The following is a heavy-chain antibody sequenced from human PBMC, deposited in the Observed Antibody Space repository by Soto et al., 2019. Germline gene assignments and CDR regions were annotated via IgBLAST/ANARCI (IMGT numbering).Heavy chain of an antibody. Sequence: EVQLVESGGGLVQPGGSLRLSCAASGFTFTGSWMHWVRQAPGQGLVWVSRINGDGSGTSYADFVKGRFIISRDDAKNTLFLQMNGLRAEDTAVYYCARGIFGSGTANDYWGQGTLVTGSS. CDR2: INGDGSGT. D-gene: IGHD3-10*01. CDR1: GFTFTGSW. J-gene: IGHJ4*02. CDR3: ARGIFGSGTANDY. V-gene: IGHV3-74*01.